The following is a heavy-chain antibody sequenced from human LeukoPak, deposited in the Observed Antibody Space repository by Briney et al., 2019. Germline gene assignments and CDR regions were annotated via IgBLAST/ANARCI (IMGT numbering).Heavy chain of an antibody. V-gene: IGHV3-30*04. CDR2: ISYDGSNK. J-gene: IGHJ4*02. Sequence: GGSLRLSCAASGFTFSSYAMHWVRQAPGKGLEWVAVISYDGSNKYYADSVKGRFTISRDNSKNTLYLQMNSLRAEDTAVYYCASRIVAQQPPVHWGQGTLVTVSS. D-gene: IGHD6-13*01. CDR3: ASRIVAQQPPVH. CDR1: GFTFSSYA.